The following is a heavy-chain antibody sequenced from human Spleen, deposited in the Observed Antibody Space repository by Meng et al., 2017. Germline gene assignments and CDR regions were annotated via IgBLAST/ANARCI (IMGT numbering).Heavy chain of an antibody. CDR2: ISSSSYI. J-gene: IGHJ4*02. CDR3: ARDPGYCTNGVCYTIFDY. V-gene: IGHV3-21*01. Sequence: GESLKISCAASAFTFSSYSMNWVRQAPGKGLEWVSSISSSSYIYYADSVKGRFTISRDNAKNSLYLQMNSLRAEDTAVYYCARDPGYCTNGVCYTIFDYWGQGTLVTVSS. D-gene: IGHD2-8*01. CDR1: AFTFSSYS.